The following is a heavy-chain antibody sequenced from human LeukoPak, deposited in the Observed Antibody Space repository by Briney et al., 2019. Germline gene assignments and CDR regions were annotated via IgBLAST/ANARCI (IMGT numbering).Heavy chain of an antibody. CDR2: INHSGST. D-gene: IGHD1-26*01. CDR1: GGSFSGYY. J-gene: IGHJ4*02. V-gene: IGHV4-34*01. CDR3: ARELSGSSFFDY. Sequence: SETLSLTCAVYGGSFSGYYWSWIRQPPGKGLEWIGEINHSGSTNYNPSLKSRVTISVDTSKNQFSLKLSSVTAADTAVYYCARELSGSSFFDYWGQGTLVTVSS.